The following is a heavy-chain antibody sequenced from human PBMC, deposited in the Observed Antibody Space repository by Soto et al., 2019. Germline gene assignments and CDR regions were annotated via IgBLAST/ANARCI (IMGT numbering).Heavy chain of an antibody. CDR1: GYTFTSYG. CDR3: ARDSFKTEVVVAATPSYYYGTDV. CDR2: ISAYNGNT. Sequence: ASVKVSCKASGYTFTSYGISWVRQAPGQGLEWMGWISAYNGNTNYAQKLQGRVTMTTDTSTSTAYMELRSLRSDDTAVYYCARDSFKTEVVVAATPSYYYGTDVWGQGTTVTVSS. D-gene: IGHD2-15*01. J-gene: IGHJ6*02. V-gene: IGHV1-18*01.